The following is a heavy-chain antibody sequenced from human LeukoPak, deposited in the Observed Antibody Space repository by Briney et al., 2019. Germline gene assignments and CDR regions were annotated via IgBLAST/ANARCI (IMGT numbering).Heavy chain of an antibody. CDR1: GFTFSNYA. V-gene: IGHV3-48*01. D-gene: IGHD3-16*02. CDR2: ISSSSSTI. Sequence: PGGSLRLSCAASGFTFSNYAMSWVRQAPGKGLEWVSYISSSSSTIYYADSVKGRFTISRDNAKNSLYLQMNSLRAEDTAVYYCARGPYVWGSYRPNDAFDIWGQGTMVTVSS. CDR3: ARGPYVWGSYRPNDAFDI. J-gene: IGHJ3*02.